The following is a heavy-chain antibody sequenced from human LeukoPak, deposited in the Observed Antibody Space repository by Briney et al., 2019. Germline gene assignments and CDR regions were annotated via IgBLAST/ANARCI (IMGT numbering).Heavy chain of an antibody. D-gene: IGHD3-22*01. CDR1: GFTFSSYG. CDR3: AKDINYYDSSGYYF. Sequence: GRSLRLSCAASGFTFSSYGMHWVRQAPGKGLEWVAVISYGGSNKYYADSVKGRFTISRDNSKNTLYLQMNSLRAEDTAVYYCAKDINYYDSSGYYFWGQGTLVTVSS. V-gene: IGHV3-30*18. J-gene: IGHJ4*02. CDR2: ISYGGSNK.